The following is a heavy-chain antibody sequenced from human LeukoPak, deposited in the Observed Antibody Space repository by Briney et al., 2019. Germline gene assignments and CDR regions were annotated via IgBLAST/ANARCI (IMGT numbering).Heavy chain of an antibody. J-gene: IGHJ3*02. Sequence: ASVKVSCKASGGTFISYTISWVRQAPGQGLEWMGGIIPIFDTAIYAQKFQGTVTITADKSTSTAYMELSSLRSEDTAVYYCARDSAEQLADGFDIWGQGTMVTVSS. CDR3: ARDSAEQLADGFDI. CDR2: IIPIFDTA. CDR1: GGTFISYT. D-gene: IGHD6-13*01. V-gene: IGHV1-69*06.